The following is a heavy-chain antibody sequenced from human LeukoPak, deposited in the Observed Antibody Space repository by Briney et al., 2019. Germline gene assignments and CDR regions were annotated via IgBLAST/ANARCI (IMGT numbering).Heavy chain of an antibody. CDR3: AKSGLNRFDY. CDR1: GFTFSSYE. Sequence: GGSLRLSCAASGFTFSSYEMSWVRQAPGKGLEWVSNISGSGRGGATYYADSVKGRFTISRDNSKNTLYLQMNSLRVEDTAVYYCAKSGLNRFDYWGQGTLVTVSS. J-gene: IGHJ4*02. V-gene: IGHV3-23*01. D-gene: IGHD2-15*01. CDR2: ISGSGRGGAT.